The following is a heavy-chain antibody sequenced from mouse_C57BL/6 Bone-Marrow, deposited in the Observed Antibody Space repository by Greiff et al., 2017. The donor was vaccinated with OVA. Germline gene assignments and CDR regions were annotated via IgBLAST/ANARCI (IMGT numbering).Heavy chain of an antibody. CDR1: EYEFPSHD. V-gene: IGHV5-2*01. CDR3: ARFYYDYDGGGYAMDY. D-gene: IGHD2-4*01. CDR2: INSDGGST. Sequence: DVMLVESGGGLVQPGESLKLSCESNEYEFPSHDMSWVRKTPEKRLELVAAINSDGGSTYYPDTMERRFIISRDNTKKTLYLQMSSLRSEDTALYYCARFYYDYDGGGYAMDYWGQGTSVTVSS. J-gene: IGHJ4*01.